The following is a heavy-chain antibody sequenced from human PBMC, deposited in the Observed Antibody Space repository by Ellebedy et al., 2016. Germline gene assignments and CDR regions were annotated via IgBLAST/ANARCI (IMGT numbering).Heavy chain of an antibody. V-gene: IGHV4-39*07. CDR3: ARVGRRKDGAVRLGTLSWFDP. Sequence: SETLSLXXTVSGGSISSSSYYWGWIRQPPGKGLEWIGSIYYSGSTYYNPSLKSRVTISVDTSKNQFSLKLSSVTAADTAVYYCARVGRRKDGAVRLGTLSWFDPWGQGTLVTVSS. CDR1: GGSISSSSYY. J-gene: IGHJ5*02. D-gene: IGHD3-10*01. CDR2: IYYSGST.